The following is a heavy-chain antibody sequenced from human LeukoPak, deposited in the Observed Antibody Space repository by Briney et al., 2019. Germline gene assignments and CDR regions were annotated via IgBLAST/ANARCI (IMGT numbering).Heavy chain of an antibody. J-gene: IGHJ4*02. V-gene: IGHV3-30-3*01. CDR1: GNYW. Sequence: GGSLRLSCAASGNYWMHWVRQAPGKGLEWVAVISYDGSNKYYADSVKGRFTISRDNSKNTLYLQMNSLRAEDTAVYYCARDPAMYSSSWYFDYWGQGTLVTVSS. CDR2: ISYDGSNK. CDR3: ARDPAMYSSSWYFDY. D-gene: IGHD6-13*01.